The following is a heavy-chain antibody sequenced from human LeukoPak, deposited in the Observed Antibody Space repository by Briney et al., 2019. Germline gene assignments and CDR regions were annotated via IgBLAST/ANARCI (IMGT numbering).Heavy chain of an antibody. CDR3: ARLDYYKDAFDI. J-gene: IGHJ3*02. V-gene: IGHV3-23*01. CDR1: GFTFSSYV. Sequence: GGSLRLSCAASGFTFSSYVMNWVRQAPGKGLEWVSGISGSGGSTYYADSVKGRFTISRDNSKNTLYLQMNSLRAEDTAVYYCARLDYYKDAFDIWGQGTMVTVSS. D-gene: IGHD1-26*01. CDR2: ISGSGGST.